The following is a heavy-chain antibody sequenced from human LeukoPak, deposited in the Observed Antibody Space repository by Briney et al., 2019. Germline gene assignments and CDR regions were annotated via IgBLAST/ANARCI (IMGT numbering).Heavy chain of an antibody. J-gene: IGHJ4*02. Sequence: PGRSLRLSCAASGFAFSSYGMHWVRQAPGKGLEWVAVIWYDGSNKYYADSVKGRFTISRDNSKNTLYLQMNSMRAEDTAVYYCARDGGGGGPQLKLIAGSPFDYWGQGTLVTVSS. V-gene: IGHV3-33*01. CDR2: IWYDGSNK. CDR1: GFAFSSYG. D-gene: IGHD6-13*01. CDR3: ARDGGGGGPQLKLIAGSPFDY.